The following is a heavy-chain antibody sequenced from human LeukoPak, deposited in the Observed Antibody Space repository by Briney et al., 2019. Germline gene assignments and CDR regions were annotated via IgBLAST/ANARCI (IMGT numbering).Heavy chain of an antibody. D-gene: IGHD6-19*01. CDR2: IYPGDSDT. V-gene: IGHV5-51*01. CDR1: GYSFTSYW. CDR3: ARTVSGWYKGDY. J-gene: IGHJ4*02. Sequence: PGVSLQISCQGSGYSFTSYWIGWVRPMPGKGLVWMGIIYPGDSDTRYSPSFQGQVTISADKSISTAYLQWSSLKASDTAMYYCARTVSGWYKGDYWGQGTLVTVSS.